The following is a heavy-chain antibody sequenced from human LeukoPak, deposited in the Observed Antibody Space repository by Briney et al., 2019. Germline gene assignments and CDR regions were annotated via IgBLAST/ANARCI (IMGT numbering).Heavy chain of an antibody. J-gene: IGHJ4*02. CDR1: GFTFSSYS. CDR2: ISSSSSYI. Sequence: GSLRLSCAASGFTFSSYSMNRVRQAPGKGLEWVSSISSSSSYIYYADSVKGRFTISRDNAKNSLYLQMNSLRAEDTAVYYCARDLDDSSGYYPGIGYWGQGTLVTVSS. CDR3: ARDLDDSSGYYPGIGY. V-gene: IGHV3-21*01. D-gene: IGHD3-22*01.